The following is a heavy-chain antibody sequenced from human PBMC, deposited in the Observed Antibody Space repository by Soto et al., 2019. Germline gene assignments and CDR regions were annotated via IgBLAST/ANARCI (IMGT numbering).Heavy chain of an antibody. CDR1: GYSFISYW. V-gene: IGHV5-51*01. D-gene: IGHD3-10*01. CDR3: AGGGVRGVITRTRDYYGMDV. J-gene: IGHJ6*02. CDR2: IYPGDSDT. Sequence: PGESLKISSKGSGYSFISYWIGWVRQLPGKGLEWMGIIYPGDSDTRYSPSFQGQVTISADKSISTAYLQWSSLKASDTAMYYCAGGGVRGVITRTRDYYGMDVWGQGTTVTVSS.